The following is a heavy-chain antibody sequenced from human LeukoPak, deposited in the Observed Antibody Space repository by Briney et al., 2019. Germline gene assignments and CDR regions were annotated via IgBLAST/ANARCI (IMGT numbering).Heavy chain of an antibody. CDR2: IIPIFGTA. J-gene: IGHJ4*02. D-gene: IGHD5-24*01. Sequence: SVKVSCKASGGTFSSYAISWVRQAPGQGLEWMGGIIPIFGTANYAQKFQGRVTITADESTSTAYMELRSLRSDDTAVYYCARVEMATRPIDYWGQGTLVTVSS. CDR3: ARVEMATRPIDY. V-gene: IGHV1-69*13. CDR1: GGTFSSYA.